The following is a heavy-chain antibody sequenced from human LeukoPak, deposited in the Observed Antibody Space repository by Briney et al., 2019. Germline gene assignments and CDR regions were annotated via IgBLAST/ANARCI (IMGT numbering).Heavy chain of an antibody. CDR1: GGTFSSYA. D-gene: IGHD3-10*01. V-gene: IGHV1-69*05. CDR2: IIPIFGTA. J-gene: IGHJ4*02. Sequence: SVKVSCKASGGTFSSYAISWVRQAPGQGLEWMGGIIPIFGTANYAQKFQGRVTMTRNTSISTAYMELSSLRSEDTAVYYCARGSILWFGERGDFDYWGQGTLVTVSS. CDR3: ARGSILWFGERGDFDY.